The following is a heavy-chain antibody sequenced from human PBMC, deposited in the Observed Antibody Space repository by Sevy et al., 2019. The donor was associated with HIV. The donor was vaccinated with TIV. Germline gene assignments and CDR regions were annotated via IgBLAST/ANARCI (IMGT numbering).Heavy chain of an antibody. CDR3: ARRYLPSAPPALDY. J-gene: IGHJ4*02. CDR1: VFTFNNYV. V-gene: IGHV3-23*01. D-gene: IGHD2-2*01. CDR2: ISHGGGTT. Sequence: GGSLRLSCAASVFTFNNYVMNWVRQAPGKGLEWVSVISHGGGTTYYADSVKGRFTISRDDSKDTVYLEMNSLRAEDTAVYYCARRYLPSAPPALDYWGQGTLVTVSS.